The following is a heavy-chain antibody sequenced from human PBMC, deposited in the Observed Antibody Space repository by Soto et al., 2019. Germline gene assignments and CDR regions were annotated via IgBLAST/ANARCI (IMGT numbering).Heavy chain of an antibody. CDR1: GGTFSSYT. D-gene: IGHD6-19*01. Sequence: GASVKVSCKAPGGTFSSYTISWVRQAPGQGLEWMGRIIPILGIADYAQKFQGRVTITADKSTSTAYMELSSLRSEDTAVYYCARGSGWYVGAFDIWGQGTMVTVSS. J-gene: IGHJ3*02. V-gene: IGHV1-69*02. CDR3: ARGSGWYVGAFDI. CDR2: IIPILGIA.